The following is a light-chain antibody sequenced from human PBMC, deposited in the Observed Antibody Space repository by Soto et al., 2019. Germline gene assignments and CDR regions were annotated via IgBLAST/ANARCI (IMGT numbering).Light chain of an antibody. CDR3: QQYYHFPS. CDR1: QDISGY. CDR2: AAS. Sequence: AIRMTQSPSSLSASTGDRVTITCRASQDISGYLAWYQQKPVKAPELLIYAASTLQGGLPSRFSGSGSGTDFTLTISSLQSEDFATYYCQQYYHFPSFGQGTKVEIK. V-gene: IGKV1-8*01. J-gene: IGKJ1*01.